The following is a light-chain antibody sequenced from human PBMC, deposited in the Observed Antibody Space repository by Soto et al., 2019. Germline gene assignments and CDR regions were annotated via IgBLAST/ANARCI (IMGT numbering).Light chain of an antibody. CDR3: QQYNNWPPYT. J-gene: IGKJ2*01. Sequence: EIVMTQSPATLSVSPGESATLSCRASQSVSSNLAWYQQKPGQAPRLLIYGASTRATGIPARFSGSGSGTEFTLTISSLQSEDFAFYYCQQYNNWPPYTFGQGTKLEIK. V-gene: IGKV3-15*01. CDR2: GAS. CDR1: QSVSSN.